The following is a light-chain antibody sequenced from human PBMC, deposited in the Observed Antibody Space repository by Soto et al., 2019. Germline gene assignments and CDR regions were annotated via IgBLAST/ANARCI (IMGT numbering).Light chain of an antibody. CDR1: NSDVGGYNY. CDR2: GVS. V-gene: IGLV2-11*01. J-gene: IGLJ2*01. CDR3: CSYAGTYTVF. Sequence: QSALTQPRSVSGSPGQSVTISCTGSNSDVGGYNYVSWYQHHPDKVPKLIIFGVSKRPSGVSDRFSGSKSGNTASLTISGLQAEDEADYFCCSYAGTYTVFFGGGTKLTVL.